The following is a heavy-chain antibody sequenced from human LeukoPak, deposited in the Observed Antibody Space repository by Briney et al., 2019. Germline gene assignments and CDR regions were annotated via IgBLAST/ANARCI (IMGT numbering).Heavy chain of an antibody. V-gene: IGHV3-53*01. D-gene: IGHD2-2*01. CDR3: ARGGSSLYAFDI. CDR2: MYSGGST. CDR1: GFMFSSYG. J-gene: IGHJ3*02. Sequence: GGSLRLSCAASGFMFSSYGMHWVRQAPGKGLEWVSVMYSGGSTFYADSVKGRFTISRDNSKNTLYLQMNSLRAEDTAVYYCARGGSSLYAFDIWGQGTMVTVSS.